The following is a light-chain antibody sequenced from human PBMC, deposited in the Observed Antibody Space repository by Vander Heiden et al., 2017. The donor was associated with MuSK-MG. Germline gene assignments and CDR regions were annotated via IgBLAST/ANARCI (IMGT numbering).Light chain of an antibody. CDR2: SSN. V-gene: IGLV1-44*01. J-gene: IGLJ2*01. CDR1: SSNIGGNT. Sequence: QSVLTQPPSASGTPGPRVTISCSGSSSNIGGNTVNWYQQLPGTAPKLLIYSSNLRPSGVPDRFSGSKSGTSASLAISGLQSEDEADYYCAAWDDSLNGVIFGGGTKLTVL. CDR3: AAWDDSLNGVI.